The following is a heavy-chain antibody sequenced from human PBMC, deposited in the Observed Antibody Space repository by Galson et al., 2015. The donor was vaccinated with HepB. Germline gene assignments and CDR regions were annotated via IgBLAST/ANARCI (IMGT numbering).Heavy chain of an antibody. CDR3: ARVKYDFWSEGWFDP. CDR2: ISSSSSYT. V-gene: IGHV3-11*06. Sequence: SLRLSCAASGFTFSDYYMSWIRQAPGKGLEWVSYISSSSSYTNYADSVKGRFTISRDNAKNSLYLQMNSLRAEDTAVYYCARVKYDFWSEGWFDPWGQGTLVTVSS. CDR1: GFTFSDYY. D-gene: IGHD3-3*01. J-gene: IGHJ5*02.